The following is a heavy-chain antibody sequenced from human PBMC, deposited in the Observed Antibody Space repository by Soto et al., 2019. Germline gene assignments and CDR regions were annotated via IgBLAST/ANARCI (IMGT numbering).Heavy chain of an antibody. D-gene: IGHD2-21*02. J-gene: IGHJ4*02. CDR3: AKGVATAVQAFDY. Sequence: GGSLRLSCVASGFSFDDFVMNWVRQRPGKGLEWVSSVSWNSGAKLYADSVKGRFAISRDSAKKSVYLQMNSLRPDDTAFYYCAKGVATAVQAFDYWGQGTPVTVYS. CDR2: VSWNSGAK. V-gene: IGHV3-9*01. CDR1: GFSFDDFV.